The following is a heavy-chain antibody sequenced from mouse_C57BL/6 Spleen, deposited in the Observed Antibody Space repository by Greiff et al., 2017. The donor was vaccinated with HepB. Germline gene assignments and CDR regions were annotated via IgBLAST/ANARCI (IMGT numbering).Heavy chain of an antibody. V-gene: IGHV3-5*01. CDR3: ARVYYDDGDWYLDV. Sequence: EVKLLESGPGLVKPSQTVFLTCTVTGISITTGNYRWSWIRQFPGNKLEWIGYIYYSGTITYNPSLTSRTTITRDTPKNHFFLEMNSLNAEDTATYYCARVYYDDGDWYLDVWGTGTTVTVSS. D-gene: IGHD2-4*01. CDR2: IYYSGTI. CDR1: GISITTGNYR. J-gene: IGHJ1*03.